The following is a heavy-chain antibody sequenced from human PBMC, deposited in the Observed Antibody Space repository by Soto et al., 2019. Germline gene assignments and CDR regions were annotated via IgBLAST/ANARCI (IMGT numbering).Heavy chain of an antibody. CDR3: ARFGTPMWKDYFDY. CDR2: ISGSGSTI. V-gene: IGHV3-48*02. Sequence: EVQLVESGGGLVQPGGSLRLSCAASGFTFSSYSMNWVRQAPGKGLEWISYISGSGSTIYYADSVKGRFTISRDNAENSLFLQMNSLRDEDTAVYYCARFGTPMWKDYFDYWGQGTLVTVSS. CDR1: GFTFSSYS. D-gene: IGHD3-16*01. J-gene: IGHJ4*02.